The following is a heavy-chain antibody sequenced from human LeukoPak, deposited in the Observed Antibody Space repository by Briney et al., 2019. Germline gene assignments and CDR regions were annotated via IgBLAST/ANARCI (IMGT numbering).Heavy chain of an antibody. V-gene: IGHV4-4*02. CDR1: GGSISSSNW. D-gene: IGHD3-9*01. CDR3: ARARYFDWLSSSFDY. Sequence: SGTLSLTCAVSGGSISSSNWWSWVRQPPGQGLEWIGEIYHSGSTNYNPSLKSRVTISVDKSKNQFSLKLSSVTAADTAVYYCARARYFDWLSSSFDYWGQGTLVTVSS. CDR2: IYHSGST. J-gene: IGHJ4*02.